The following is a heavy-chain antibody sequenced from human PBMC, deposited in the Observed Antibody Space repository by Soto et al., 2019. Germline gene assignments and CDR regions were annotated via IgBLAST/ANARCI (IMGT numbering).Heavy chain of an antibody. CDR1: GDSVSSNSAA. CDR2: TYYRSKWYN. Sequence: SETLSLTCAISGDSVSSNSAAWNWIRQSPSRGLEWLGRTYYRSKWYNDYAVSVKSRITINSDTSKNQFSLQLNSVTPEDTAVYYCARGVVVVPAATQGYYYYYYGMDVWGQGTTVTVSS. D-gene: IGHD2-2*01. J-gene: IGHJ6*02. V-gene: IGHV6-1*01. CDR3: ARGVVVVPAATQGYYYYYYGMDV.